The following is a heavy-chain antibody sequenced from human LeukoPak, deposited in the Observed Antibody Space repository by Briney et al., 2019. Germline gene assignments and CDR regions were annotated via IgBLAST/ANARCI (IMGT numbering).Heavy chain of an antibody. CDR3: ARDHSRPYCSSTSRYTYYYYMDV. J-gene: IGHJ6*03. V-gene: IGHV1-69*05. CDR2: IIPIFGTA. Sequence: SVKVSCKASGYTFTSYGISRVRQAPGQGLEWMGGIIPIFGTANYAQKFQGRVTITTDESTSTAYMELSSLRSEDTAVYYCARDHSRPYCSSTSRYTYYYYMDVWGKGTTVTVSS. CDR1: GYTFTSYG. D-gene: IGHD2-2*02.